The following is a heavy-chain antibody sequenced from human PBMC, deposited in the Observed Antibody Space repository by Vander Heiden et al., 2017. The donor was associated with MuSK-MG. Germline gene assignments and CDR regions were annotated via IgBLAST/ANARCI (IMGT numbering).Heavy chain of an antibody. CDR1: GFTFSSYG. V-gene: IGHV3-30*02. CDR2: IRYDGSNK. D-gene: IGHD1-1*01. Sequence: QVQLVESGGGVVQPGGSLRLSCAASGFTFSSYGMHWVRQAPGKGLEWLAFIRYDGSNKYYADSVKGRVTISRDNSKNTLYLQMNSLRAEDTAVYYCAKGSTTHPNYYYYYYMDVWGKGTTVTVSS. J-gene: IGHJ6*03. CDR3: AKGSTTHPNYYYYYYMDV.